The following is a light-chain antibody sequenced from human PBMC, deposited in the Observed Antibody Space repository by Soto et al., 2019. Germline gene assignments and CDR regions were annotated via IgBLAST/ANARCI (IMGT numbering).Light chain of an antibody. CDR3: QQHSQWPIT. CDR1: QTIGRN. CDR2: YIS. J-gene: IGKJ5*01. V-gene: IGKV3-15*01. Sequence: EIVMTQSPGTLSLSPGETATLSCRASQTIGRNYSAWYQQKPGQAPRLLIYYISTRAADIPARFSGSGSGTDFTLTISSLQSEDSGVYYCQQHSQWPITFGQGTRLEIK.